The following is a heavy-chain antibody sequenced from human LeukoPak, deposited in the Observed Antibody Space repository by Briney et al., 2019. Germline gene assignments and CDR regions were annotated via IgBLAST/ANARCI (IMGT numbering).Heavy chain of an antibody. CDR3: ARENYCSSTSCLGGNWFDP. CDR1: GYTFTSYG. V-gene: IGHV1-18*01. CDR2: ISAYNGNT. Sequence: ASVKVSCKASGYTFTSYGISWVRQAPGQGLEWMGWISAYNGNTNYAQKLQSRVTMTTDTSTSTAYMELRSLRSDDTAVYYCARENYCSSTSCLGGNWFDPWGQGTLVTVSS. D-gene: IGHD2-2*01. J-gene: IGHJ5*02.